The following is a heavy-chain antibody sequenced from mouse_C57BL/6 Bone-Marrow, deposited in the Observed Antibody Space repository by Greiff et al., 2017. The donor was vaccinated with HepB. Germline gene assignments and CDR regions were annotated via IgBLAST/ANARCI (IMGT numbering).Heavy chain of an antibody. CDR3: ARAYYGYDRLAY. J-gene: IGHJ3*01. CDR2: IDPYDSYT. CDR1: GYTFTSYW. V-gene: IGHV1-50*01. Sequence: QVQLQQPGAELVKPGASVKLSCKASGYTFTSYWMQWVKQRPGQGLEWIGEIDPYDSYTNYNQKFKGKATLTVDTSSSTAYMQLSSLTSEDSAVYYCARAYYGYDRLAYWGQGTRVTVSA. D-gene: IGHD2-9*01.